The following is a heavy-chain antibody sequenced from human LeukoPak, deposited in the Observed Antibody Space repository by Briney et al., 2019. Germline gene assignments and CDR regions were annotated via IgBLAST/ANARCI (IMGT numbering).Heavy chain of an antibody. J-gene: IGHJ4*02. CDR3: AKSISSWHTLDY. Sequence: PGGSLRLSCAASGFTLSSYGMHWVRQAPGKGLEWVAVISYDGSNKYYADSVKGRFTISRDNSKNTLYLQMNSLRAEDTAVYYCAKSISSWHTLDYWGQGTLVTVSS. CDR2: ISYDGSNK. CDR1: GFTLSSYG. D-gene: IGHD6-13*01. V-gene: IGHV3-30*18.